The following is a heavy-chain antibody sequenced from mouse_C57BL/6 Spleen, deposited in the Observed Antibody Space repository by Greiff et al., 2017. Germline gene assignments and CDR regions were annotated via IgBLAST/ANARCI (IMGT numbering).Heavy chain of an antibody. CDR3: ARCCYRSSWYYFDF. Sequence: QVQLQQSGAELVRPGTSVKMSCKASGYTFTNYWIGWAKQRPGHGLEWIGDIYPGGGYTNYNEKFKGQATLTADNSASTAYMQFSSLTAEDSALYYCARCCYRSSWYYFDFWGQGTTLTVSS. CDR2: IYPGGGYT. D-gene: IGHD1-1*01. CDR1: GYTFTNYW. J-gene: IGHJ2*01. V-gene: IGHV1-63*01.